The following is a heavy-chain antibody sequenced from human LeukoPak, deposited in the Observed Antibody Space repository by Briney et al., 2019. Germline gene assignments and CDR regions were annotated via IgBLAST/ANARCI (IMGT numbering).Heavy chain of an antibody. CDR1: GGSISSYY. V-gene: IGHV4-59*01. D-gene: IGHD5-18*01. Sequence: SETLSLTCTVSGGSISSYYWNWIRQAPGKGLEWIGYINYSGSTNYNPSLKSRVTISVDTHKNHFSLKLSSVTAADTAVYYCARGSYGYVRYFDYWGQGTLVTVSS. J-gene: IGHJ4*02. CDR3: ARGSYGYVRYFDY. CDR2: INYSGST.